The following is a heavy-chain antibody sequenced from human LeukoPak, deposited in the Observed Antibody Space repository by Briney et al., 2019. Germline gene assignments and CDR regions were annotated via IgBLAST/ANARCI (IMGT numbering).Heavy chain of an antibody. J-gene: IGHJ4*02. V-gene: IGHV4-34*01. CDR3: ARIGITFGGVIDIGVDY. Sequence: SETLSLTCAVYGGSFSGYYWSWIRQPPGKGLEWIGEINHSGSTNYNPSLKSRVTISVDTSKNQFSLKLSSVTAADTAVYYCARIGITFGGVIDIGVDYWGQGTLVTVSS. D-gene: IGHD3-16*02. CDR2: INHSGST. CDR1: GGSFSGYY.